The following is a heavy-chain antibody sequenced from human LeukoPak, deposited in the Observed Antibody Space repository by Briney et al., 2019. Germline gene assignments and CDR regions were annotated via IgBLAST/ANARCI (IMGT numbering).Heavy chain of an antibody. CDR3: ATGYSYGID. CDR2: ISGSGDTT. V-gene: IGHV3-23*01. D-gene: IGHD5-18*01. Sequence: GGSLRLSCVASGFSINTYAMSWVRQAPGEGLEWVSAISGSGDTTYYAGSVRGRFTISRDNSKNTLSLQMNSLRAEVTAVYYCATGYSYGIDWGQGTLVTVSS. CDR1: GFSINTYA. J-gene: IGHJ4*02.